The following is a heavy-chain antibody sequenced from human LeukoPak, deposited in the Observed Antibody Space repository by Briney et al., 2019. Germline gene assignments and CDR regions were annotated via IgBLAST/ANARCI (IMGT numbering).Heavy chain of an antibody. V-gene: IGHV4-34*01. CDR2: ANHRGMT. CDR1: GGSFIGYH. D-gene: IGHD3-16*01. Sequence: SETLSLTCAVYGGSFIGYHWNWIRQAPGKGLQWIGEANHRGMTNYNPSLKSRVIISADTSKNQFSLKLKSVTAADTAMYYCARDPTTEISVPYYFDDWGQGTLVTVSS. J-gene: IGHJ4*02. CDR3: ARDPTTEISVPYYFDD.